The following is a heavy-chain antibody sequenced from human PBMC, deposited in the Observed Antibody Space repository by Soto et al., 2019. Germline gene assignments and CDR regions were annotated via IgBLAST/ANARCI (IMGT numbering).Heavy chain of an antibody. CDR2: IYWDDDK. CDR3: AHHGYYSYGLDV. J-gene: IGHJ6*02. CDR1: GFSLSTSGVG. Sequence: QITLKESGPTLVKPTQTLTLTCTFSGFSLSTSGVGVGWIRQPPRKALEWLALIYWDDDKRYSPSLKSRLTISKDTSKNQVVLTMANMDPVDTATYYCAHHGYYSYGLDVWGQGTTVTVSS. V-gene: IGHV2-5*02.